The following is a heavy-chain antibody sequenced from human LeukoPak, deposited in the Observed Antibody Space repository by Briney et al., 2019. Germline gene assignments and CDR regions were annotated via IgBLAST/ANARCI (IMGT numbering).Heavy chain of an antibody. Sequence: GGSLRLSCAASGFSFSTYFMNWVRQTPGKGLEWVSSISGTSTYIYYADSVKGRFTISRDNAKKSVYLQMDNLRAEDTAVYFCAARNYNLLSDFYTPFDHWGQGVLVTVSS. V-gene: IGHV3-21*01. CDR2: ISGTSTYI. D-gene: IGHD3-3*01. CDR1: GFSFSTYF. J-gene: IGHJ4*02. CDR3: AARNYNLLSDFYTPFDH.